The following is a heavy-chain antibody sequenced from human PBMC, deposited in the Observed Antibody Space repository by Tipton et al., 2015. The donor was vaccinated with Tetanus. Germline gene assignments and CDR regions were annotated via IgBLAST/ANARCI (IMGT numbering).Heavy chain of an antibody. CDR1: GGSISSGGYY. CDR3: ARVLIGKYYYGSGSSMGGMDV. Sequence: LRLSCTVSGGSISSGGYYWSWIRQHPGKGLEWIGYIYYSGSTYYNPSLKSRVTISVDTSKNQFSLKLSSVTAADTAVYYCARVLIGKYYYGSGSSMGGMDVWGQGTTVTVSS. D-gene: IGHD3-10*01. V-gene: IGHV4-31*02. CDR2: IYYSGST. J-gene: IGHJ6*02.